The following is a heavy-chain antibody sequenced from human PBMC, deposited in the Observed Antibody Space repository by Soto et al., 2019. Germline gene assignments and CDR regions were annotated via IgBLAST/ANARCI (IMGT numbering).Heavy chain of an antibody. V-gene: IGHV3-9*01. CDR1: GFTFDDYA. J-gene: IGHJ3*02. Sequence: GGSLRLSCAASGFTFDDYAMHWVRQAPGKGLEWVSGISWNSGSIGYADSGKGRFTISRDNAKNSLYLQMNSLRAEDTALYYCAKSSLADYGDYMGWRSFAFDIWGQGTMVTVSS. CDR3: AKSSLADYGDYMGWRSFAFDI. D-gene: IGHD4-17*01. CDR2: ISWNSGSI.